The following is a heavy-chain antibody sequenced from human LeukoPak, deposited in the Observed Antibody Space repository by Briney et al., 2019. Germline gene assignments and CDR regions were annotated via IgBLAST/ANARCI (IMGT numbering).Heavy chain of an antibody. CDR1: GFTFSSYW. CDR2: IKQDGSEK. CDR3: ARECNYPIGWDTPNAFDI. Sequence: GGSLRLSCTASGFTFSSYWMSWVRQAPGKGLEWVANIKQDGSEKYYVDSVKGRFTISRDNAKNSLYLQMNSLRAEDTAVYYCARECNYPIGWDTPNAFDIWGQGTMVTVSS. J-gene: IGHJ3*02. V-gene: IGHV3-7*01. D-gene: IGHD1-26*01.